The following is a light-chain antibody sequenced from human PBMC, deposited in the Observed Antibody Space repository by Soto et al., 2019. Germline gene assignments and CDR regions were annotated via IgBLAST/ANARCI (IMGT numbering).Light chain of an antibody. Sequence: QSALTQPRSVSGSPGQSVTISCTGSSSDVGGNFYVSWYQHHPGKAPKLIIFDFHKRPSGVPDRFSGSKSGRTASLTISGLRAEDEADYYCCSYAAKFVLFGGGTKLTVL. CDR1: SSDVGGNFY. CDR3: CSYAAKFVL. V-gene: IGLV2-11*01. CDR2: DFH. J-gene: IGLJ2*01.